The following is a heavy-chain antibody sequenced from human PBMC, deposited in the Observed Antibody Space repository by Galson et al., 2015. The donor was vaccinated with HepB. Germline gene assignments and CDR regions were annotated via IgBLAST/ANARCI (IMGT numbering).Heavy chain of an antibody. Sequence: WVRQAPGKGLEWVAVIWYDGSNKYYADSVKGRFTISRDNSKNTPYLQMNSLRAEDTAVYYCARGDTAWQGYFDYWGQGTLVTVSS. D-gene: IGHD5-18*01. CDR2: IWYDGSNK. CDR3: ARGDTAWQGYFDY. V-gene: IGHV3-33*01. J-gene: IGHJ4*02.